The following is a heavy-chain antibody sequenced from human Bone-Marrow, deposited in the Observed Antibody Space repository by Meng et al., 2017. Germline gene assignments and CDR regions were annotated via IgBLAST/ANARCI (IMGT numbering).Heavy chain of an antibody. D-gene: IGHD6-13*01. CDR1: GFTFSSYA. J-gene: IGHJ4*02. Sequence: GQVVESGGGVVQPGRSLRLSCAASGFTFSSYAMHWVRQAPGKGLEWVGRIKRNSDGGTTDYAAPVKGRFTISRDDSKNTLFLQMNSLITEDTAVYFCATGAAAADHWGQGTLVTVSS. V-gene: IGHV3-15*01. CDR3: ATGAAAADH. CDR2: IKRNSDGGTT.